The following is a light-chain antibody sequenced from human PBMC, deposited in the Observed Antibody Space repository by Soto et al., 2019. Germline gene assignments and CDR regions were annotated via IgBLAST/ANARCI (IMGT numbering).Light chain of an antibody. J-gene: IGKJ5*01. Sequence: EIVLTQSPATLSVSPGERATLSCRASQIISSSYLAWYQRKPGQAPRLRVYEASHRATGIPDRFSGSGSGTDFTPTISSLEPEDFAVYYCQQRSNWFTFGQGTRLEIK. CDR3: QQRSNWFT. CDR2: EAS. CDR1: QIISSSY. V-gene: IGKV3D-20*02.